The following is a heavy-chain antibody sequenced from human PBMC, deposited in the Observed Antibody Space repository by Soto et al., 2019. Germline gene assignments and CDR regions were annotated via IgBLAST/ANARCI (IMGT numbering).Heavy chain of an antibody. J-gene: IGHJ4*02. Sequence: GASVKVSCKASGFTFTSSAVQWVRQARGQRLEWIGWIVVGSGNANYAQKFQERVTITRDMSTSTAYMELSSLRSEDTAVYYCAAAPGRRDGYNSAGYWGQGTLVTVSS. CDR3: AAAPGRRDGYNSAGY. D-gene: IGHD5-12*01. CDR2: IVVGSGNA. V-gene: IGHV1-58*01. CDR1: GFTFTSSA.